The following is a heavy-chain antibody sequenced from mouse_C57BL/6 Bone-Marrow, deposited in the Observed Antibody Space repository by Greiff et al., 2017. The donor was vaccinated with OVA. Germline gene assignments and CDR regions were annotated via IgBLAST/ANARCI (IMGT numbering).Heavy chain of an antibody. CDR1: GYTFTSYG. CDR2: IYPRSGNT. D-gene: IGHD2-3*01. Sequence: VQLQQSGAELARPGASVKLSCKASGYTFTSYGISWVKQRTGQGLEWIGEIYPRSGNTYYNEKFKGKATLTADKSSSTAYMELRSLTSEDSAVYVCARRGWLLRNYAMDYWGQGTSVTVSS. CDR3: ARRGWLLRNYAMDY. V-gene: IGHV1-81*01. J-gene: IGHJ4*01.